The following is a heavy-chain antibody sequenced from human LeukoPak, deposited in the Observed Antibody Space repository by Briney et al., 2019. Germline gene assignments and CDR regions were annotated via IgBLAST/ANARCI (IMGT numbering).Heavy chain of an antibody. J-gene: IGHJ6*02. D-gene: IGHD5-18*01. CDR1: GFTFSSYG. CDR3: ARTGDVDTAMVLNYYYYGMDV. V-gene: IGHV3-33*01. Sequence: GGSLRLSCAASGFTFSSYGMHWVRQAPGKGLERVAVIWYDGSNKYYADSVKGRLTISRDNSKNTLYLQMSSLRAEDTAVYYCARTGDVDTAMVLNYYYYGMDVWGQGTTVTVSS. CDR2: IWYDGSNK.